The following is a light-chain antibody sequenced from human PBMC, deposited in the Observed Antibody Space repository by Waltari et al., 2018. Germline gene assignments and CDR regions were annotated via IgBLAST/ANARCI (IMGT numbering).Light chain of an antibody. J-gene: IGKJ2*01. CDR1: QSLNKNY. V-gene: IGKV3-20*01. CDR2: ETS. CDR3: QQYGSSPYT. Sequence: EIVLTQSPGTLSLSTGETATLSCRASQSLNKNYLAWYRQRPGQAPGLLIHETSRRTTCIPARFSGSGSRTDFALTISRLEAEGSAVYYCQQYGSSPYTFGQGTKLEIK.